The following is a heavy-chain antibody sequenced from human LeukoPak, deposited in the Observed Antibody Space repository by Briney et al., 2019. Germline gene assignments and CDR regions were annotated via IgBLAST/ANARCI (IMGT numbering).Heavy chain of an antibody. CDR2: IYYSGST. V-gene: IGHV4-31*03. CDR1: GGSISSGGYY. CDR3: ARDDVGRRYDY. Sequence: PSETLSLTCTVSGGSISSGGYYWSWIRQHPGKGLEWIGYIYYSGSTYYNPSLKSRVTISVDTSKNQFSLQLNFVTPEDTAVYFCARDDVGRRYDYWGQGIRVTVSS. D-gene: IGHD1-26*01. J-gene: IGHJ4*02.